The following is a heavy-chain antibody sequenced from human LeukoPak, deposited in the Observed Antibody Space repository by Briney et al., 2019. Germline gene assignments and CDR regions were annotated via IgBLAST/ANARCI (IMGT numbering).Heavy chain of an antibody. CDR2: ISESGSGT. V-gene: IGHV3-23*01. CDR1: GFTFNTCA. J-gene: IGHJ4*02. CDR3: AKGVFGVNRAFDY. Sequence: GRSLRLSCEAAGFTFNTCAMSWVRQAPGKGLEWGSAISESGSGTYYADSVKGRFTISRDNSKNTLYLQMNSLRVDDTALYYCAKGVFGVNRAFDYWGQGTLVTVSS. D-gene: IGHD3-3*01.